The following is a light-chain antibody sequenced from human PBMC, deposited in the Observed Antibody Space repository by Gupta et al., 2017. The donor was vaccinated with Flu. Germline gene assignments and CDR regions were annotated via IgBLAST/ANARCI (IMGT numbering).Light chain of an antibody. CDR3: QAWDSSTVV. CDR1: KLGDEY. Sequence: PSVSVSPGQTASITCSGDKLGDEYACWYQQKPGQSPVLVIYQDSKRPSGIPERFSGSNSGNTATLTISGTQAMDEADYYCQAWDSSTVVFGGGTKLTVL. CDR2: QDS. V-gene: IGLV3-1*01. J-gene: IGLJ2*01.